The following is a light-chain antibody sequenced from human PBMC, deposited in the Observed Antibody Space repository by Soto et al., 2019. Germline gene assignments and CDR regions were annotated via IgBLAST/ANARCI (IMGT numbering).Light chain of an antibody. CDR2: AAS. CDR1: QGISNY. Sequence: DIQMTQSPSSLSASVGDRVTITCRASQGISNYLAWYQQKPGKVPKLLIYAASTLQSGVPSRFSGSGSGTDLTLTISSLQPEDVATYYCQKYNSAPPFPFGPGTKVDIK. V-gene: IGKV1-27*01. CDR3: QKYNSAPPFP. J-gene: IGKJ3*01.